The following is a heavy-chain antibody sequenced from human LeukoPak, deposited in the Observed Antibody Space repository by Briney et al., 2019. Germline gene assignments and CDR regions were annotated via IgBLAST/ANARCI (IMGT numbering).Heavy chain of an antibody. V-gene: IGHV3-23*01. CDR3: AKDHSSGWYYAFDI. CDR2: TSGSGGST. D-gene: IGHD6-19*01. Sequence: GGSLRLSCAASGFTFSSYAMSWVRQAPGKGLEWVSATSGSGGSTYYADSVKGRFTISRANSKNTLYLQMNSLRAEDTAVYYCAKDHSSGWYYAFDIWGQGTMVTVSS. J-gene: IGHJ3*02. CDR1: GFTFSSYA.